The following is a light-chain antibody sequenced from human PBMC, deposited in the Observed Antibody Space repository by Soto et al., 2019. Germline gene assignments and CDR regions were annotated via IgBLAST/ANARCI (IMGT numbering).Light chain of an antibody. J-gene: IGLJ2*01. CDR1: NSNIGPGFD. CDR3: QSYDSSLSGPVV. Sequence: QSVLTQPPSVSGAPGQRVTISCTGSNSNIGPGFDVNWYQLLPGTAPKLLIYGDTIRPSGVPDRFSGSKSATSASLAIAGLQVEDGGDYYCQSYDSSLSGPVVFGGGTKVTVL. CDR2: GDT. V-gene: IGLV1-40*01.